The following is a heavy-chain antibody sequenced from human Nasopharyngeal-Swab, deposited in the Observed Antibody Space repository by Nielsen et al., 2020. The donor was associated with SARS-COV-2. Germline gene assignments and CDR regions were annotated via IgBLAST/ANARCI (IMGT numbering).Heavy chain of an antibody. J-gene: IGHJ4*02. V-gene: IGHV1-2*06. D-gene: IGHD1-7*01. CDR2: INPNSGGT. CDR3: ARVGTLFNWNSASYFDY. CDR1: GYTFTGYY. Sequence: ASVKVSCKASGYTFTGYYMHWVRQAPGQGLEWMGRINPNSGGTNYAQKFQGRVTMTRDTSISTAYMELSRLRSDDTAVYYCARVGTLFNWNSASYFDYWGQGTLVTVSS.